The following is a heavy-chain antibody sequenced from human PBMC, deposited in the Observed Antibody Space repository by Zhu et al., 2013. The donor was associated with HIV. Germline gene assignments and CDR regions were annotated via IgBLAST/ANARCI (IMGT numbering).Heavy chain of an antibody. V-gene: IGHV1-2*02. CDR1: GYTFTGYY. Sequence: QVRLVQSGAEMKEPGASVKVSCKASGYTFTGYYMHWVRQAPGQGLEWMGWINPNSGGTNYAQKFQGRVTTTRDTSISTAYMELSRLRSDDTAVYYCARVTFRWELTFDYWGQGTLVTVSS. J-gene: IGHJ4*02. CDR2: INPNSGGT. CDR3: ARVTFRWELTFDY. D-gene: IGHD1-26*01.